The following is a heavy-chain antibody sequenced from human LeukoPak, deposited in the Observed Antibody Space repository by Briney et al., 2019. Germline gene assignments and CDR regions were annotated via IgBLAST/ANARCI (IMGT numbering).Heavy chain of an antibody. CDR3: ATGAPSTMVRGVIRRAFDI. V-gene: IGHV1-24*01. Sequence: ASVKVSCKVSGYTRTELSMHWVRQAPGKGLEWMGGFDPEDGETIYAQKFQGRVTMTEDTSTDTAYMELSSLRSEDTAVYYCATGAPSTMVRGVIRRAFDIWGQGTMVTVSS. CDR2: FDPEDGET. D-gene: IGHD3-10*01. J-gene: IGHJ3*02. CDR1: GYTRTELS.